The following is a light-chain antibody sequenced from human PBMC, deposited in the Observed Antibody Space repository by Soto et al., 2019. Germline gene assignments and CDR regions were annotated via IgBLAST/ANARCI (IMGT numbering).Light chain of an antibody. CDR2: YDD. J-gene: IGLJ3*02. CDR3: AVWDDTLNGPV. V-gene: IGLV1-36*01. CDR1: NSNIGINA. Sequence: QSVLTQPPSVSAAPRQRVTISCSGSNSNIGINAVNWYQQFPGKAPKLLIYYDDLLPSGVSDRFSGSKSGASASLAISGLQSEDEADYFCAVWDDTLNGPVFGGGTKVTVL.